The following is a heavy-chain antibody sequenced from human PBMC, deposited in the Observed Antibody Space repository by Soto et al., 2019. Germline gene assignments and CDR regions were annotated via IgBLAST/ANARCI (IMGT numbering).Heavy chain of an antibody. CDR3: VGGHNYFDY. V-gene: IGHV3-30*03. CDR2: ISYDGSNK. Sequence: QVQLVESGGGVVQPGRSLRLSCAASGFPFTTYGMHWVREGPGNGLEWVAVISYDGSNKYYAESVKGRFTISRDNTTNTPYLQMNSLTPEDTALYYCVGGHNYFDYRGHGTLVTVSS. CDR1: GFPFTTYG. J-gene: IGHJ4*01. D-gene: IGHD3-10*01.